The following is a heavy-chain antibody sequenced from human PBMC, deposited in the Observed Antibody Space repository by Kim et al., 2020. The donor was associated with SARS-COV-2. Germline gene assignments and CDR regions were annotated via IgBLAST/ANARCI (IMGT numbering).Heavy chain of an antibody. D-gene: IGHD2-15*01. V-gene: IGHV3-23*01. CDR3: LVVVAATDAFDI. Sequence: GGSLRLSCAASGFTFSSYAMSWVRQAPGKGLEWVSAISGSGGSTYYADSVKGRFTISRDNSKNTLYLQMNSLRAEDTAVYYCLVVVAATDAFDIWGQGTMVTVSS. CDR2: ISGSGGST. J-gene: IGHJ3*02. CDR1: GFTFSSYA.